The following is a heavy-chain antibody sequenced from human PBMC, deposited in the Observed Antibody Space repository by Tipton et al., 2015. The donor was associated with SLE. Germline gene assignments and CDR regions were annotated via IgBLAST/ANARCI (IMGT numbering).Heavy chain of an antibody. Sequence: SLRLSCAASGFDFSSYSMHWVRQARGKGLEWVSVIYSGGNTDYADSVKGRFTISRDNSKNTLNLQMNSLRADDTAIYYCAKVSSSRVLVFDYWGQGTPVTVST. J-gene: IGHJ4*02. CDR2: IYSGGNT. V-gene: IGHV3-23*03. D-gene: IGHD6-13*01. CDR1: GFDFSSYS. CDR3: AKVSSSRVLVFDY.